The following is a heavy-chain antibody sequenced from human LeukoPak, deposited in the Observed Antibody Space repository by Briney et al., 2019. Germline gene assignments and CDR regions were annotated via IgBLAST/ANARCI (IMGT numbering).Heavy chain of an antibody. Sequence: GGSLRLSCAASGFTFRTYGMHWVRQAPGKGLEWVAVIWSDKNNKNYADSVKGRFTISRDNSKSTLYLQMNSLRAEDTAMYYCARAPEDYWGQGTLVTVSS. V-gene: IGHV3-33*01. CDR2: IWSDKNNK. CDR1: GFTFRTYG. CDR3: ARAPEDY. J-gene: IGHJ4*02.